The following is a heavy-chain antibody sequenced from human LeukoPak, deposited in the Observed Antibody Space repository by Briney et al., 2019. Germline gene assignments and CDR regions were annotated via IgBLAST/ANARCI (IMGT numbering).Heavy chain of an antibody. CDR1: GGSISSYY. CDR3: ARAGSYYYDSSGYYYSY. Sequence: SETLSLTCTVSGGSISSYYWSWIRQPPGKGLEWIGYIYYSGSTNYNPSLKSRVTISVGTSKNQFSLKLSSVTAADTAVYYCARAGSYYYDSSGYYYSYWGQGTLVTVSS. D-gene: IGHD3-22*01. CDR2: IYYSGST. V-gene: IGHV4-59*12. J-gene: IGHJ4*02.